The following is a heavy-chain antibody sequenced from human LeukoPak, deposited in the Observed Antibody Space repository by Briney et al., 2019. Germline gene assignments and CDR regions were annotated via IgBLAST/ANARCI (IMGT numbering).Heavy chain of an antibody. CDR3: ARYSNYVSYFDY. Sequence: GSLRLSCAASGFTFSSYAMSWIRQPPGKGLEWIGSIYYSGSTYYNPSLKSRVTISVDTSKNQFSLKLSSVTAADTAVYYCARYSNYVSYFDYWGQGTLVTVSS. D-gene: IGHD4-11*01. CDR1: GFTFSSYA. V-gene: IGHV4-39*01. J-gene: IGHJ4*02. CDR2: IYYSGST.